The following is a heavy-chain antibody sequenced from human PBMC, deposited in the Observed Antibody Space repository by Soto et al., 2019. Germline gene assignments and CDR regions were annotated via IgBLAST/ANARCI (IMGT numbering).Heavy chain of an antibody. CDR2: IYYSGST. J-gene: IGHJ3*02. D-gene: IGHD3-10*01. Sequence: SETLSLTCTVSGGSISSGGYYWSWIRQHPGKGLEWIGYIYYSGSTYYNPSLKSRVTISVDTSKNQFSLKLSSVTAADTAVYYCARGMNYYAKAPAFDIWGQGTMVTVSS. CDR3: ARGMNYYAKAPAFDI. V-gene: IGHV4-31*03. CDR1: GGSISSGGYY.